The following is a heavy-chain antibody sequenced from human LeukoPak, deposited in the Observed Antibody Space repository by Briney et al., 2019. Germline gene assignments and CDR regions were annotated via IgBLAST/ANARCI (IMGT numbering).Heavy chain of an antibody. CDR3: ARALRYNWNDLVAFDI. J-gene: IGHJ3*02. Sequence: GGSLRLSCATSGFTFSSYSMNWVRQAPGKGLEWVSSISSSSSYIYYADSVKGRFTISRDNAKNSLYLQMNSLRAEDTAVYYCARALRYNWNDLVAFDIWGQGTMVTVSS. CDR1: GFTFSSYS. D-gene: IGHD1-1*01. CDR2: ISSSSSYI. V-gene: IGHV3-21*01.